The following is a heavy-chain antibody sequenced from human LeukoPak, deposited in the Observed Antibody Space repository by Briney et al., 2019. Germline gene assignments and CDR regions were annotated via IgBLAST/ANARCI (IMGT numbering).Heavy chain of an antibody. D-gene: IGHD1-26*01. CDR2: IKQDGSEK. CDR1: GFTFSSYW. CDR3: AKDGSPGEPNFFDY. V-gene: IGHV3-7*01. Sequence: QSGGSLRLSCAASGFTFSSYWMSWVRQAPGKGLEWVANIKQDGSEKYYVDSVKGRFTISRDNAKNSLYLQMNSLRAEDTAVYYCAKDGSPGEPNFFDYWGQGTLVTVSS. J-gene: IGHJ4*02.